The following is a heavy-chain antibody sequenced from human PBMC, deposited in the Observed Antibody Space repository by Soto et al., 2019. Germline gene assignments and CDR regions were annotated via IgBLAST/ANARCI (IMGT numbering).Heavy chain of an antibody. CDR1: GYTFTSYY. CDR2: INPNGGST. V-gene: IGHV1-46*03. CDR3: ARGLFAGDV. Sequence: QVQLVQSGAEVKKPGASVRVSCKASGYTFTSYYIHWVRQAPGQGLEWMGIINPNGGSTNYAQKFQGRVTMTTDTSTSTVYMDLSSLRSEDTAVYYCARGLFAGDVWGKGTTVTVSS. J-gene: IGHJ6*04.